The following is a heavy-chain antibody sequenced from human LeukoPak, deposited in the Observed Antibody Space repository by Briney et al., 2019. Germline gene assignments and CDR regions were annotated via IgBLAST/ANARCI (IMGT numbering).Heavy chain of an antibody. CDR3: AMGLGYCSGGSCYYNWFDP. CDR2: IIPIFGTA. Sequence: SVKVSCKASGGTFTSYAISWVRQAPGQGLEWMGGIIPIFGTANYAQKFQGRVTITADESTSTVYMELSSLRCEDTAVYYCAMGLGYCSGGSCYYNWFDPWGQGTLVTVSS. J-gene: IGHJ5*02. CDR1: GGTFTSYA. D-gene: IGHD2-15*01. V-gene: IGHV1-69*13.